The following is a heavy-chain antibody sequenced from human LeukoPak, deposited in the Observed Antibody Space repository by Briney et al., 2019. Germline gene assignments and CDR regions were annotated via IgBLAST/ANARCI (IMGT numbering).Heavy chain of an antibody. CDR2: IYYSGST. D-gene: IGHD3-22*01. J-gene: IGHJ4*02. V-gene: IGHV4-39*07. CDR1: GGSISSSSCY. CDR3: ARVHDSSGYSFDY. Sequence: SETLSLTCTVSGGSISSSSCYWGWIRQPPGKGLEWIGSIYYSGSTYYNPSLKSRVTISVDTSKNQFSLKLSSVTAADTAVYYCARVHDSSGYSFDYWGQGTLVAVSS.